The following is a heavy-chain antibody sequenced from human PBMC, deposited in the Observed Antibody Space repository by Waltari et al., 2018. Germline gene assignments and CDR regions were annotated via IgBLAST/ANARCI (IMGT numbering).Heavy chain of an antibody. Sequence: QVQLVQSGAEVKKPGASVKVSCKASGYTFTSYAMHWVRQAPGQRLEWMGWINAGNGNTKYSQEFQGRVTITRDTSASTAYMELSSLRSDDTAVYYCARDRGTYYDILTGYPRAPLFDYWGQGTLVTVSS. CDR3: ARDRGTYYDILTGYPRAPLFDY. CDR2: INAGNGNT. J-gene: IGHJ4*02. V-gene: IGHV1-3*03. CDR1: GYTFTSYA. D-gene: IGHD3-9*01.